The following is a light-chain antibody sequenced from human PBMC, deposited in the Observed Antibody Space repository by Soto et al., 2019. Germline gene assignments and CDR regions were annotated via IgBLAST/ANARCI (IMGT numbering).Light chain of an antibody. Sequence: QSALTQPASVSGCPGQSITISCTGTSSDVGAYNYVSWYQRHPGKAPKILIYDVTNRPSGVSNRFSGSKSGNTASLTISGLQAEDEADYYCSSYTGTTTVVFGGGTKLTVL. J-gene: IGLJ2*01. CDR2: DVT. CDR3: SSYTGTTTVV. V-gene: IGLV2-14*03. CDR1: SSDVGAYNY.